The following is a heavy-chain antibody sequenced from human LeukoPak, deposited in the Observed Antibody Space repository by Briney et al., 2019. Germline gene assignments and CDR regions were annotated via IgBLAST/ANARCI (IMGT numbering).Heavy chain of an antibody. J-gene: IGHJ4*02. CDR1: GFTFNTYS. CDR3: ARGRDLFDS. CDR2: ISSSSGTI. V-gene: IGHV3-48*04. Sequence: GGSLRLSCVASGFTFNTYSMNWFRQAPGKGLEWISYISSSSGTIYYADSVKGRFTISGDNAKNSLYLQMNSLRVEDTAVYYCARGRDLFDSWGQGTLVIVSS.